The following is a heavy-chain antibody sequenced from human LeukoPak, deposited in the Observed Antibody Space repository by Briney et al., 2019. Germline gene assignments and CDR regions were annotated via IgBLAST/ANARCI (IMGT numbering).Heavy chain of an antibody. J-gene: IGHJ6*02. Sequence: GGSLRLSCTASGFTFSSYAMSWVRQAPGKGLEWVAVISYDGSNKYYADSVKGRFTISRDNSKNTLYLQMNSLRAEDTAVYYCARTRVVVPAAIKGSYYYYHGMDVWGQGTTVTVSS. CDR1: GFTFSSYA. D-gene: IGHD2-2*02. CDR3: ARTRVVVPAAIKGSYYYYHGMDV. V-gene: IGHV3-30-3*01. CDR2: ISYDGSNK.